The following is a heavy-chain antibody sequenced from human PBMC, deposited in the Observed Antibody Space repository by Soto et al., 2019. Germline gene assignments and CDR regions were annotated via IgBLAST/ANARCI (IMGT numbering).Heavy chain of an antibody. D-gene: IGHD3-10*01. J-gene: IGHJ5*02. Sequence: PSETLSLTCTVSGGSISSGDYYWSWIRQPPGKGLEWIGYIYYSGSTYYNPSLKSRVTISVDTSKNQFSLKLSSVTAADTAVYYCARDSSTMVRGVIIGWPKGVGFDPWGQGTLVTVSS. CDR3: ARDSSTMVRGVIIGWPKGVGFDP. CDR2: IYYSGST. CDR1: GGSISSGDYY. V-gene: IGHV4-30-4*01.